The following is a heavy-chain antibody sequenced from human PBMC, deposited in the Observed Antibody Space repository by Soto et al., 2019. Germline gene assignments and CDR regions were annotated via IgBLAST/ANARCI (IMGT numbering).Heavy chain of an antibody. D-gene: IGHD2-2*01. Sequence: GGSLRLSCAASGFTFSSYAMSWVRQAPGKGLEWVSAISGSGGSTYYADSVKGRFTISRDNSKNTLYLQMNSLRAEDTAVYYCAKVLSGGRVYCSSTSCHNFNAFDIWGQGTMVTVSS. CDR3: AKVLSGGRVYCSSTSCHNFNAFDI. V-gene: IGHV3-23*01. J-gene: IGHJ3*02. CDR1: GFTFSSYA. CDR2: ISGSGGST.